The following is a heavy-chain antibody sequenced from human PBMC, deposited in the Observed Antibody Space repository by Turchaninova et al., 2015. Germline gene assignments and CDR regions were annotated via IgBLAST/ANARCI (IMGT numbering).Heavy chain of an antibody. V-gene: IGHV3-23*01. CDR1: GFSFSSYT. J-gene: IGHJ4*02. CDR3: ITVLNGYFLY. D-gene: IGHD3-22*01. CDR2: ISGSGDTT. Sequence: EVQLLESGGGLIQPGGSLRFSCGASGFSFSSYTMAWVRQSSEKGLYWVAVISGSGDTTYYADSVKGRFTVFRDNSKNTLYLQMNNLRAEDTAIYYCITVLNGYFLYWGQGTLITVSS.